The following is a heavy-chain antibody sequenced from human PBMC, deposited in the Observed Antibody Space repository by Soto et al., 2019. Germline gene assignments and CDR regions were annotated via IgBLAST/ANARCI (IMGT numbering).Heavy chain of an antibody. Sequence: SHTLSLTCAISGDSVSGNSAAWNWIRQSPSRGLEWLGRTYYRSRWYNDYAVSVKSRITVTPDTSKNQFSLHLNSVTPEDTAVYYCAREFPYYVRSASYLEYWGEGALVTVS. V-gene: IGHV6-1*01. J-gene: IGHJ4*02. D-gene: IGHD3-16*01. CDR2: TYYRSRWYN. CDR1: GDSVSGNSAA. CDR3: AREFPYYVRSASYLEY.